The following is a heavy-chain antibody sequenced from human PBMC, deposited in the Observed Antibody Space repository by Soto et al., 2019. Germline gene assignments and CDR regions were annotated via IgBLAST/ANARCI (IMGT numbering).Heavy chain of an antibody. V-gene: IGHV1-24*01. CDR3: TTAGNDYGDLDS. CDR2: FDPEDGDT. CDR1: GHTLSQLS. D-gene: IGHD4-17*01. Sequence: QVQLVQSGAEVKKPGASVKVSCKVSGHTLSQLSMHWVRQAPGKGLEWMGGFDPEDGDTIYAQRFQGRVTMTEDTSTDTAYRELRSLISEDSAVYYCTTAGNDYGDLDSWGQGTLVTVSS. J-gene: IGHJ4*02.